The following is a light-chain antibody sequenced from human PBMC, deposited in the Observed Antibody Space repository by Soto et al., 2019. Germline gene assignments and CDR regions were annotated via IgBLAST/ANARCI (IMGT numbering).Light chain of an antibody. Sequence: DIQMTQSPSSVSASVGDRVTITCRASQEISNWLAWYQQKPGEAPKSLIYVASSLHSGVPSRFSGSGSGTDFTLTISSLQPEDSATYYCQQANRFPLFTFGPGTKV. CDR1: QEISNW. CDR2: VAS. V-gene: IGKV1D-12*01. J-gene: IGKJ3*01. CDR3: QQANRFPLFT.